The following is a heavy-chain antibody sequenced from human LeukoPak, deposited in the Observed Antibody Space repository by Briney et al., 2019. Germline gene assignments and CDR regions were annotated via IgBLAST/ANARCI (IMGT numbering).Heavy chain of an antibody. V-gene: IGHV4-38-2*02. CDR2: IYHSGST. Sequence: SETLSLTCTVSGYSISSGYYWGWIRQPPGKGLEWIGSIYHSGSTYYNPSLKSRVTISVVTSKNQFSLKLSSVTAADTAVYYCARGFYYGSGRPHWFDPWGQGTLVTVSS. CDR1: GYSISSGYY. J-gene: IGHJ5*02. D-gene: IGHD3-10*01. CDR3: ARGFYYGSGRPHWFDP.